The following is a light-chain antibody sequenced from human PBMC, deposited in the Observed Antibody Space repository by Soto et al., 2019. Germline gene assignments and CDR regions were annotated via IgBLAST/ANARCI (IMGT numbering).Light chain of an antibody. J-gene: IGLJ1*01. CDR3: NSYTSSSTFV. CDR2: GVT. V-gene: IGLV2-14*01. CDR1: SSDVGGYNY. Sequence: QSALTQPASVSGSPGQSITISCTGTSSDVGGYNYVSWYQQHPCKAPKLMIYGVTNRPSGVSSRFSGSRSGNTASLTISGLQAEDEAEYFCNSYTSSSTFVFGTGTKLTVL.